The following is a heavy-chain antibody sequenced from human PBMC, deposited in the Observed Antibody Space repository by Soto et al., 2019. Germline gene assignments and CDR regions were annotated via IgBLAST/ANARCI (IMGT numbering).Heavy chain of an antibody. J-gene: IGHJ4*02. D-gene: IGHD3-3*01. CDR2: IVPMFGTS. CDR1: GGTSTRYA. CDR3: NRGSEYDFWSGYL. V-gene: IGHV1-69*06. Sequence: QERLVQSGAEVRKPGSSVKGSCKVTGGTSTRYAINWVRQAPGQGLEWMGGIVPMFGTSKYAQKFQGRVTITADTSTNIAYMELRSLSSEDTAVYYCNRGSEYDFWSGYLWGQGTLVSVSS.